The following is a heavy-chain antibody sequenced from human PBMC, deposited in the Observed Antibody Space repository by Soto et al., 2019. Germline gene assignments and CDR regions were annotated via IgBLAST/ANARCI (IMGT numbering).Heavy chain of an antibody. CDR1: GFTFSNYA. D-gene: IGHD2-2*01. CDR2: ISGSGAST. CDR3: ASGGYCSSTSCYGGMDV. J-gene: IGHJ6*02. V-gene: IGHV3-23*01. Sequence: EVQLLESGGGLVQPGGSLRLSCAASGFTFSNYALSWVRQAPGKGLEWVSAISGSGASTYYADYVKGRFTISRDNSKNTLYLQMISLRAEDTAIYYSASGGYCSSTSCYGGMDVWGQGTTVTVSS.